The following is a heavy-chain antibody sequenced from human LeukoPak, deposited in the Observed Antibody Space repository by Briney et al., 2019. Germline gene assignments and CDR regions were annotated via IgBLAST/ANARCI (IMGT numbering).Heavy chain of an antibody. CDR2: IYPGDSDT. CDR1: GYSFTSYW. CDR3: ARHAAHGYSSSWYSSN. D-gene: IGHD6-13*01. Sequence: GGSLKISCKGSGYSFTSYWIGWVRQMPGKGLEWMGIIYPGDSDTRYSPSFQGQVTISADKSISTAYLQWSSLKASDTAMYYCARHAAHGYSSSWYSSNWGQGTLVTVSS. V-gene: IGHV5-51*01. J-gene: IGHJ4*02.